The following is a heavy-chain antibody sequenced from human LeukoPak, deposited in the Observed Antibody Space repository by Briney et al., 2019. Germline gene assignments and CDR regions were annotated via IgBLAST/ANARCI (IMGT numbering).Heavy chain of an antibody. CDR1: GFTFSSYG. D-gene: IGHD2-2*01. CDR2: IRYDGSNK. V-gene: IGHV3-30*02. Sequence: PGGSLRLSCAASGFTFSSYGMHWVRQAPGKGLEWVAFIRYDGSNKYYADSVKGRFTISRDNSKNTLYLQMNSLRAEDTAVYYCAKDGVVVPAAHYYYYYMDVWGKGTTVTISS. CDR3: AKDGVVVPAAHYYYYYMDV. J-gene: IGHJ6*03.